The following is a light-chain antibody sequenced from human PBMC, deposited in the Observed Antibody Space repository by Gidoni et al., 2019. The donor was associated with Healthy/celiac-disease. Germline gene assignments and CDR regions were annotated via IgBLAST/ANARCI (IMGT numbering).Light chain of an antibody. CDR3: GTWDSSLSAGRV. J-gene: IGLJ3*02. CDR2: DNN. V-gene: IGLV1-51*01. Sequence: QSVLTQPPSVSTAPGHKVTIACSGSSSNIGNNYVSWYQQLPGKAPKLLIYDNNKRPSGIPDRCSGSKSGTSATLGITGLQTGDEADYYCGTWDSSLSAGRVFGGGTKLTVL. CDR1: SSNIGNNY.